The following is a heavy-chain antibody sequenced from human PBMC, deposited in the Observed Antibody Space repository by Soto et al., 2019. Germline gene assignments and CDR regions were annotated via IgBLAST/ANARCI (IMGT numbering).Heavy chain of an antibody. CDR2: ISAYNGNT. Sequence: QVQLVQSGAEVKKPGASVKVSCKASGYTFTSYGISWVRQAPGQGLEWMGWISAYNGNTNYAQKLQGRVTMTTDTPPSTAYMELRTLRSDDTAVYYCAREVVGATDYYGMDVWGQGTTVTVSS. CDR3: AREVVGATDYYGMDV. D-gene: IGHD1-26*01. CDR1: GYTFTSYG. J-gene: IGHJ6*02. V-gene: IGHV1-18*01.